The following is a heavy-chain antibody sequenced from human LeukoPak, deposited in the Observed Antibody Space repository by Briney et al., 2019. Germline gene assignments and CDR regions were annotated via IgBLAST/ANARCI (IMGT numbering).Heavy chain of an antibody. CDR1: GYSFSSYG. CDR3: ARVPSGGPFDY. CDR2: ISAYNGNT. Sequence: ASVKVSCKASGYSFSSYGISWVRQAPGQGLEWMGWISAYNGNTNYAQRLQGRVTMTTDTSASTVYMELRSLTSDDTAVYYCARVPSGGPFDYWGQGTLVTVSS. J-gene: IGHJ4*02. D-gene: IGHD2-15*01. V-gene: IGHV1-18*01.